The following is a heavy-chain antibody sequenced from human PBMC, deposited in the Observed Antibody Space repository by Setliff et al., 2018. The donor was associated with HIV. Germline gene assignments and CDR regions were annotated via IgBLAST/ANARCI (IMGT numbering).Heavy chain of an antibody. Sequence: GGSLRLSRAASGFTFTTDAMNWVRQAPGKGLEWVSSITESGGTYYADSVKGRFTISRDTSKNTVYLQMNSLTSEDTAIYYCASAFTTNYFYFNYWGQGTLVTVSS. CDR1: GFTFTTDA. D-gene: IGHD3-3*02. CDR2: ITESGGT. CDR3: ASAFTTNYFYFNY. J-gene: IGHJ4*02. V-gene: IGHV3-23*01.